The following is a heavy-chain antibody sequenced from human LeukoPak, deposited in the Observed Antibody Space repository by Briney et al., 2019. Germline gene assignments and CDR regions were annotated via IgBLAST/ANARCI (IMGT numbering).Heavy chain of an antibody. CDR2: IWYDGSNK. D-gene: IGHD6-13*01. Sequence: GGSLRLSCAASGFTFSSYGMHWVRQAPGKRLEWVAVIWYDGSNKYYADSVKGRFTISRDNSKNTLYLQMSSLRAEDTAVYYCVKGGSSSWYGFDYWGQGTLVTVSS. J-gene: IGHJ4*02. CDR3: VKGGSSSWYGFDY. CDR1: GFTFSSYG. V-gene: IGHV3-30*02.